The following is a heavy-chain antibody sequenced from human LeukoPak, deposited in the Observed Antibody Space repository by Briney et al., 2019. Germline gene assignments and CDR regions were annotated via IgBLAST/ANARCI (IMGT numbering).Heavy chain of an antibody. J-gene: IGHJ4*02. CDR2: ISAYNGNT. V-gene: IGHV1-18*01. CDR3: ARPTYCSGGSCYPHFDY. D-gene: IGHD2-15*01. Sequence: GASVKVSCKASGYTFTSYGISWVRQAPGQGLEWMGWISAYNGNTNYAQKLQGRVTMTTDTSTSTAYMELRSLRSDDTAVYYSARPTYCSGGSCYPHFDYWGQGTVVTVSS. CDR1: GYTFTSYG.